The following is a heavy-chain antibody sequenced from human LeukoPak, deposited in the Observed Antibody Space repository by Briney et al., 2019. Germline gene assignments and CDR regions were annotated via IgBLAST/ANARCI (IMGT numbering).Heavy chain of an antibody. V-gene: IGHV1-2*02. CDR1: GYTFTGYY. D-gene: IGHD6-6*01. CDR3: ARGEAARTMMEGDY. J-gene: IGHJ4*02. Sequence: ASVKVSCKASGYTFTGYYMHWVRQAPGQGLEWMGWINPNGGGTNYAQKFQGRVTMTRDTSISTAYKELSRLRSDDTAVYYCARGEAARTMMEGDYWGQGTLVTVSS. CDR2: INPNGGGT.